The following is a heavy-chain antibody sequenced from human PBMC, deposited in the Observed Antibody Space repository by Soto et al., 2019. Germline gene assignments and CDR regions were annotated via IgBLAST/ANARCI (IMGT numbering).Heavy chain of an antibody. D-gene: IGHD4-4*01. CDR2: IYYTGTT. J-gene: IGHJ5*02. Sequence: SETLSLTCTVSGGSISSGGYFWTWIRQHPGKGLEWIGYIYYTGTTYYNASLKSRVTISLDTSKNQFSLKLSSVTAADTAVYYCATTVTHAYHWFDPWGQGTLVTVSS. CDR1: GGSISSGGYF. V-gene: IGHV4-31*03. CDR3: ATTVTHAYHWFDP.